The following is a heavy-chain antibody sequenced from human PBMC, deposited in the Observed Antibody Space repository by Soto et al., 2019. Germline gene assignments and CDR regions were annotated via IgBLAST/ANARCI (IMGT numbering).Heavy chain of an antibody. D-gene: IGHD2-8*01. CDR3: ARGDSTDCSNGVCSFFYNHDMDV. CDR1: GYSFTDYH. Sequence: ASVKVSCKASGYSFTDYHIHWVRQAPGQGLEWLGRINPKSGGTSTAQKFQGWVTMTTDTSISTDSMEMTRLTSDDTAIYYCARGDSTDCSNGVCSFFYNHDMDVWGQGTTVNVSS. CDR2: INPKSGGT. V-gene: IGHV1-2*04. J-gene: IGHJ6*02.